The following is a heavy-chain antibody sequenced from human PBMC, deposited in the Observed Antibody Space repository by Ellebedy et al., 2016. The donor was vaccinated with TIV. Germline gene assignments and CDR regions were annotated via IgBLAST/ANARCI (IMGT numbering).Heavy chain of an antibody. J-gene: IGHJ6*03. CDR2: ISGSGSTT. CDR3: ARRYMDV. CDR1: GFSFSDFY. Sequence: GGSLRLSXAASGFSFSDFYMSWIRRAPGKGLEWVSYISGSGSTTSYADSVKGRFTISRDNAKNSVYLQMNNLRAEDTAVYYCARRYMDVWGKGTTVTVSS. V-gene: IGHV3-11*04.